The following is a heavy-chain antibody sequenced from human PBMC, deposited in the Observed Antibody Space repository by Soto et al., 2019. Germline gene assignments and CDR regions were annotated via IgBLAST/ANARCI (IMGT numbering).Heavy chain of an antibody. CDR1: GGSISSGGHY. J-gene: IGHJ3*02. CDR2: IYYSGST. Sequence: QVQLQESGPGLVKPSQTLSLTCTVSGGSISSGGHYWSWIRQHPGKGLEWIGYIYYSGSTYYNPSLKSRVTISVDTSKNQFSLKLSSVTAADTAVYYCARPGRGDIRAFDIWGQGTMVTVSS. V-gene: IGHV4-31*03. D-gene: IGHD3-9*01. CDR3: ARPGRGDIRAFDI.